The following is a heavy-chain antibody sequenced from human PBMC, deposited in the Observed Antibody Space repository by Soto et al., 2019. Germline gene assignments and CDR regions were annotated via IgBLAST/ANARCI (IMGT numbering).Heavy chain of an antibody. J-gene: IGHJ6*03. CDR3: ARRARPDFYYMDG. D-gene: IGHD6-6*01. CDR1: GFTLSGYA. V-gene: IGHV3-64*01. CDR2: ISSNGVGT. Sequence: EVQLAESGGGLPQPGGSLRLSCAASGFTLSGYAMDWVRQAPGKGLEYVSGISSNGVGTYYANSVQGRFTISRDNSKNTVYLQMGSLRPEDMAVYYCARRARPDFYYMDGWGKGSTVTVSS.